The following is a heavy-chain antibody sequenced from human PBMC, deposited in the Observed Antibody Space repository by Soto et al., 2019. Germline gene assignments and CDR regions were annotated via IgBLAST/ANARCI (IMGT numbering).Heavy chain of an antibody. V-gene: IGHV4-59*01. Sequence: QVQLQESGPGLVKSSETLSLTCTVSGASSSSYYWSWIRQPPGKGLEWIGYMNDFGRTIYNPSLKIRVTISLDTSQNQFFLKLTSVIAADTAVYYCARSFCRDAVRCNWFDPWGKGTLVTVSS. J-gene: IGHJ5*02. CDR3: ARSFCRDAVRCNWFDP. CDR2: MNDFGRT. CDR1: GASSSSYY. D-gene: IGHD2-8*01.